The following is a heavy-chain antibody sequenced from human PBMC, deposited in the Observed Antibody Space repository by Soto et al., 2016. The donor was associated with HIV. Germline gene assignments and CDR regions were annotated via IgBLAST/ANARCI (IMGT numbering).Heavy chain of an antibody. CDR1: GGSISSGDYY. CDR2: IYYSGST. J-gene: IGHJ2*01. V-gene: IGHV4-31*03. D-gene: IGHD2-21*01. Sequence: VQLQESGPGLVKPSQTLSLTCIVSGGSISSGDYYWSWIRQHPEKGLEWIGNIYYSGSTNYNPSLKSRVIISMDTSMKQFSLRVNSMTAADSAIYYCARVDTCGADCYDIRSYWYFDSLGLAPCHCLL. CDR3: ARVDTCGADCYDIRSYWYFDS.